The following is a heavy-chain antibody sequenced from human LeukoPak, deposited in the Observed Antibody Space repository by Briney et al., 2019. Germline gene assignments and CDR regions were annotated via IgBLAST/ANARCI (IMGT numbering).Heavy chain of an antibody. V-gene: IGHV3-7*04. CDR3: VKDYHWNQFDY. D-gene: IGHD1-1*01. Sequence: PGGSLRLSCAASGFTFSSYSMNWVRQAPGKGLEWVANINKDGSSQKYADSVRGRFIISRDNSKNSLYLQMNSLRDEDTAVYYCVKDYHWNQFDYWGQGTLVTVSS. CDR1: GFTFSSYS. CDR2: INKDGSSQ. J-gene: IGHJ4*02.